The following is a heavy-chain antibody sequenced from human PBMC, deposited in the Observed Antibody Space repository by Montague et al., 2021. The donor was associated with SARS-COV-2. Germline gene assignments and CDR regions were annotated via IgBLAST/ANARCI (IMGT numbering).Heavy chain of an antibody. V-gene: IGHV6-1*01. CDR3: ARTTTRMLYPENAFDI. CDR1: GDSVSSNTAT. D-gene: IGHD2-15*01. Sequence: CVISGDSVSSNTATWNWIRQSPSRGLEWLGRTYYRSKWYHDYAISLKGRITINPDTSKNQFSLQLSSVAPEDTAVFYCARTTTRMLYPENAFDIWGQGTMVTVSS. CDR2: TYYRSKWYH. J-gene: IGHJ3*02.